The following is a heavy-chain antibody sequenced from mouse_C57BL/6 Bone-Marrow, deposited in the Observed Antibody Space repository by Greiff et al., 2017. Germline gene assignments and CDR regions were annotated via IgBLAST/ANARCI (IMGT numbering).Heavy chain of an antibody. D-gene: IGHD2-2*01. CDR3: ARAPGNGYDDY. Sequence: VQLQESGAELVKPGASVKISCKASGYAFSSYWMNWVKQRPGKGLEWIGQIYPGDGDTNYNGKFKGKATLTADKSSSTAYMQLSSLTSEDSAVYFCARAPGNGYDDYWGQGTTLTVSS. CDR1: GYAFSSYW. CDR2: IYPGDGDT. J-gene: IGHJ2*01. V-gene: IGHV1-80*01.